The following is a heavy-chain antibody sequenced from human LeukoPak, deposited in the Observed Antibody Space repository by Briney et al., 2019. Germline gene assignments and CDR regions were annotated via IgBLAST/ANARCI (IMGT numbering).Heavy chain of an antibody. Sequence: SETLSLTCTVSGGSISSYYWSWIRQPPGKGLEWIGYIYYSGSTNYNPSLKSRVTISVDTSKNQFSLKLSSVTAADTAVYYCARHYGGYNLFDYWGQGTLVTVSS. D-gene: IGHD5-12*01. CDR1: GGSISSYY. J-gene: IGHJ4*02. V-gene: IGHV4-59*08. CDR2: IYYSGST. CDR3: ARHYGGYNLFDY.